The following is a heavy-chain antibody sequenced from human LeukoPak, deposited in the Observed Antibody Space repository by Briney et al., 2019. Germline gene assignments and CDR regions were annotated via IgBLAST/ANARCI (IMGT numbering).Heavy chain of an antibody. CDR2: ITPIFGTT. V-gene: IGHV1-69*06. J-gene: IGHJ6*03. CDR3: ARGTYSAYDLGSYMDV. Sequence: SVKVSCKVSGGTFRNSIITWVRQAPGHGLEWMGGITPIFGTTNYAQRFQGRVTIIADKSTTTAYMELTSLRSEDTAVYYCARGTYSAYDLGSYMDVWGKGTT. CDR1: GGTFRNSI. D-gene: IGHD5-12*01.